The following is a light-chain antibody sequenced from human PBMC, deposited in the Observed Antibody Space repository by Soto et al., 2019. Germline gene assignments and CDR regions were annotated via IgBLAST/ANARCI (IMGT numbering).Light chain of an antibody. J-gene: IGKJ4*01. V-gene: IGKV3-11*01. CDR2: DAS. Sequence: EIVFTQSPATLSLSPGERATLSCRASQSVSSYLAWYQQKPGQAPRLPIYDASNRATGIPARFSGSGSGTDFTLTISSLEPEDFAVYYCQQRSNWPRLTFGGGTKVDIK. CDR1: QSVSSY. CDR3: QQRSNWPRLT.